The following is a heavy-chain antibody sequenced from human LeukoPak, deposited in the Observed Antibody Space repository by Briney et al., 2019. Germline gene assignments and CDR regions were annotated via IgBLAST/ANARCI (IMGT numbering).Heavy chain of an antibody. V-gene: IGHV4-59*01. J-gene: IGHJ4*02. CDR3: ARGLLRYYGSGSYYTKNYFDY. D-gene: IGHD3-10*01. CDR2: IYYSGST. Sequence: SETLSLTCTVSGGSISSYYWSWIRQPPGKGLEWIGYIYYSGSTNYNPSLTSRGTISVDTSKNQFSLKLSSVTAADTAVYYCARGLLRYYGSGSYYTKNYFDYWGQGTLVTVSS. CDR1: GGSISSYY.